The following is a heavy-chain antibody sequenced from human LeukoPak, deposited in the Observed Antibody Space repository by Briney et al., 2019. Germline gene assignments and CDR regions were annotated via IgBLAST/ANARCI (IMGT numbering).Heavy chain of an antibody. CDR1: GFTFSSYS. Sequence: GGSLRLSCAASGFTFSSYSMNWVRQAPGKGLEWVSSISSSSSYIYYADSVKGRFTISRDNAKNSLYLQMNSLRAEDTAVYYCARDRDYDFWSGYETSHYYYYCGMDVWGQGTTVTVSS. D-gene: IGHD3-3*01. CDR2: ISSSSSYI. CDR3: ARDRDYDFWSGYETSHYYYYCGMDV. J-gene: IGHJ6*02. V-gene: IGHV3-21*01.